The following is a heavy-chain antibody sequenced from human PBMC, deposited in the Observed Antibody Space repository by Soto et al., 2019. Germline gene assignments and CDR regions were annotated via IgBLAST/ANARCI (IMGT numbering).Heavy chain of an antibody. V-gene: IGHV1-69*06. J-gene: IGHJ6*02. D-gene: IGHD2-15*01. CDR3: AREGVAAHYGMDV. CDR2: IIPIFGTA. Sequence: SVKVSCKASGGTFSSYAISWVRQAPGQGLEWMGGIIPIFGTANYAQKFQGRVTITADKSTSTAYMELSSLRSEDTAVYYCAREGVAAHYGMDVWGQGTTVTVSS. CDR1: GGTFSSYA.